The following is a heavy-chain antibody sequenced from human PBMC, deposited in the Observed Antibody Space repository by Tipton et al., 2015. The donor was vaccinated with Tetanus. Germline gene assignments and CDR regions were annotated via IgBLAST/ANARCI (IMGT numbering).Heavy chain of an antibody. Sequence: TLSLTCAVSGGSFSGFYWSCIRQPPGKGLEWIGEINRSGSTNYNPSLKSRVTISVDTSKNQFSVNLSSVTAADTAVYYCARLYGLNNWFDPWGQGTLVTVSS. CDR2: INRSGST. CDR1: GGSFSGFY. J-gene: IGHJ5*02. CDR3: ARLYGLNNWFDP. D-gene: IGHD4-17*01. V-gene: IGHV4-34*01.